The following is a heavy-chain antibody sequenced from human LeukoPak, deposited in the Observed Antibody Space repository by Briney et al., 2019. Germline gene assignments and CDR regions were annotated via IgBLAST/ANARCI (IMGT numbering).Heavy chain of an antibody. CDR2: IYYTGNT. Sequence: PSETLSRTCTVSGRSISNYFCSWIRQPPGKGLEWIGYIYYTGNTNYNPSLKSRVTISVDTSKNQFSLKLSSVTAADTAVYYCARDRLQLQSWGQGTLVTVSS. CDR1: GRSISNYF. CDR3: ARDRLQLQS. J-gene: IGHJ5*02. V-gene: IGHV4-59*13. D-gene: IGHD1-1*01.